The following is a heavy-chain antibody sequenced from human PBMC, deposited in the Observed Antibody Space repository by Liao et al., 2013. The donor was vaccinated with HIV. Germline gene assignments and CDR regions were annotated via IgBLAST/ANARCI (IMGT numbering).Heavy chain of an antibody. Sequence: QVQLQESGPGLVKPSETLSLTCTVSGGSISSYYWSWIRQPAGKGLEWIGRVYSSGSTTYNPSLKSRVTMSVDTSKNQFSLKVSSVTAADTAVYYCASSAIAARRYFQHWGQGTLLTVSS. D-gene: IGHD6-6*01. CDR2: VYSSGST. J-gene: IGHJ1*01. CDR3: ASSAIAARRYFQH. CDR1: GGSISSYY. V-gene: IGHV4-4*07.